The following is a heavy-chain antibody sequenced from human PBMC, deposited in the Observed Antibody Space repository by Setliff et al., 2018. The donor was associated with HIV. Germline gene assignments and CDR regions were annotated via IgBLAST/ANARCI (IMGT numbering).Heavy chain of an antibody. J-gene: IGHJ4*02. D-gene: IGHD3-9*01. CDR1: GGTFSSYG. Sequence: SVKVSCKASGGTFSSYGITWVRQAPGQGLEWMGGSTPLLDTTNYAQKFQGRVTITTDESTNTVYMELSSLRSEDTAVYYCARDGRVLQVLRYFDWLYYFDYWGQGTLVTVS. V-gene: IGHV1-69*05. CDR2: STPLLDTT. CDR3: ARDGRVLQVLRYFDWLYYFDY.